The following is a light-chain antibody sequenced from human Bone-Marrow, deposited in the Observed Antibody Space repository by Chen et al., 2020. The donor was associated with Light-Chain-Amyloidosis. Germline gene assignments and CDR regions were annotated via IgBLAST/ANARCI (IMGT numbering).Light chain of an antibody. CDR3: QQYYSAPFT. V-gene: IGKV4-1*01. Sequence: DIVMTQSPDSLAVSLGERATINCKSSQSLLSASNNKNYLGWYQKKPGQPPKFLISWTATRESGVPERLSGSGSGTDFSLTISSLQAEDVAVYFCQQYYSAPFTFGPGTKVDIK. J-gene: IGKJ3*01. CDR2: WTA. CDR1: QSLLSASNNKNY.